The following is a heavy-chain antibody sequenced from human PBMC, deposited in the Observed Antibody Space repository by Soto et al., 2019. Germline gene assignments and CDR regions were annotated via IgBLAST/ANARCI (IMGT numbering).Heavy chain of an antibody. CDR2: IYPGDSDT. V-gene: IGHV5-51*01. CDR3: ARGGMITFGGVQYYFDY. J-gene: IGHJ4*02. CDR1: GYSFTRYW. Sequence: GESLTSNCKCSGYSFTRYWIGWVRQMPGKGLEWMGIIYPGDSDTRYSPSFQGQVTISADKSISTAYLQWSSLKASDTAMYYCARGGMITFGGVQYYFDYWGQGTLVTVSS. D-gene: IGHD3-16*01.